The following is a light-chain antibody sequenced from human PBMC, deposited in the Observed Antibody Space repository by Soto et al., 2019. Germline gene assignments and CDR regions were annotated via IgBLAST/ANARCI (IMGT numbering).Light chain of an antibody. J-gene: IGKJ1*01. CDR1: PSMGSW. V-gene: IGKV1-5*01. Sequence: DIQMTKSPSTLSASVGGRVTITCRARPSMGSWLAWYQQKPGKAPKLLIYDASTLESGVPSRFSGSGSGTDFTLTISSLQPDDCATYYRQRYDTFLTFGQGTKVEI. CDR3: QRYDTFLT. CDR2: DAS.